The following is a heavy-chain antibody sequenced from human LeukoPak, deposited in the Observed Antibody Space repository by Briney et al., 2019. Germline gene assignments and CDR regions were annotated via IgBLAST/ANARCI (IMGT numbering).Heavy chain of an antibody. CDR1: GFTFSSYW. CDR3: ARDGTAAGLYFDL. Sequence: GGSLRLSCAASGFTFSSYWMSWVRQAPGKGLEWVASIRQDGSEKTYVDSVKGRFTISRDNTKNSLSLQLNGLRAEDTAVYYCARDGTAAGLYFDLWGQGTLVTVSS. J-gene: IGHJ4*01. CDR2: IRQDGSEK. V-gene: IGHV3-7*01. D-gene: IGHD6-13*01.